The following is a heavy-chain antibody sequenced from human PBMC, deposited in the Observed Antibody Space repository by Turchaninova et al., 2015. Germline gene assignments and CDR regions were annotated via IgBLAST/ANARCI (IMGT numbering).Heavy chain of an antibody. V-gene: IGHV3-30*18. CDR1: GFTFSNYG. CDR3: AKALRSGIFSNYCDH. D-gene: IGHD2-21*01. Sequence: QVQLVEYGGGVVQPGRSLRLSCEVSGFTFSNYGMPWVLQAPGRGLAWVAIISYDGISKYYADSVKGRFTISRDNFKNTLYLQMNSLRPEDTAVFYCAKALRSGIFSNYCDHWGQGTLVTVSS. CDR2: ISYDGISK. J-gene: IGHJ4*02.